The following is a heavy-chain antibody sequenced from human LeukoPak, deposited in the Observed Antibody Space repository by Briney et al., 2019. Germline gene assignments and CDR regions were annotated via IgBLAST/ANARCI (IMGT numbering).Heavy chain of an antibody. V-gene: IGHV3-23*01. Sequence: GGSLRLSCAASVFTFSRSAMSWVRQAPGKGLEWVSTISGSGDSTYYADSVKGRFTISRDNSKNTLYLQMNSLRVEDTALYYCAKLVGGLPFDLWGQGTVVTVSS. CDR3: AKLVGGLPFDL. J-gene: IGHJ3*01. CDR1: VFTFSRSA. CDR2: ISGSGDST. D-gene: IGHD1-26*01.